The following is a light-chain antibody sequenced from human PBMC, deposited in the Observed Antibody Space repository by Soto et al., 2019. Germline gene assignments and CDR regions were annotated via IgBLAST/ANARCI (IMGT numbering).Light chain of an antibody. CDR2: HAS. Sequence: DIQMTQSPSTLSASVGDRVTSTCRASQSISSCLAWYQRKPGTAPKVLIYHASNLQSGVPSRFSGSGSGTDFTLTISCLQSEDFATYYCQQFYTYPRTFGLGTKVDI. J-gene: IGKJ1*01. V-gene: IGKV1-5*01. CDR1: QSISSC. CDR3: QQFYTYPRT.